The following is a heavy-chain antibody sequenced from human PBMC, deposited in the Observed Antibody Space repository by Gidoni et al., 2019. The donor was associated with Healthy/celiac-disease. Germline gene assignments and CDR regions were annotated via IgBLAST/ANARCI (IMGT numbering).Heavy chain of an antibody. J-gene: IGHJ2*01. D-gene: IGHD3-3*01. Sequence: EVQLVESGGGLVKPGGSLRLSCAASGFPFGSYSMNWVRQAPGKGLGWVSSISSSSSYIYYADSVKGRFTISRDNAKNSLYLQMNSLRAEDTAVYYCARDSYYDFWSGYHGGYWYFDLWGRGTLVTVSS. CDR1: GFPFGSYS. V-gene: IGHV3-21*01. CDR3: ARDSYYDFWSGYHGGYWYFDL. CDR2: ISSSSSYI.